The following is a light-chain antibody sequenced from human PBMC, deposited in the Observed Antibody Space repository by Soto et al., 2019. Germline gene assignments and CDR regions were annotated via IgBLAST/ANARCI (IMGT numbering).Light chain of an antibody. V-gene: IGKV4-1*01. CDR3: QQYYSSPQT. Sequence: IVMTQSPDSLAVSLGERATINCKSSQSVLYSSNNLNYLAWYQQKPGQPPQLLIYWASTRESGVPDRFSGSGSGTDFTLTTSSLQAEDVAVYYCQQYYSSPQTFGQGTKVEIK. CDR2: WAS. J-gene: IGKJ1*01. CDR1: QSVLYSSNNLNY.